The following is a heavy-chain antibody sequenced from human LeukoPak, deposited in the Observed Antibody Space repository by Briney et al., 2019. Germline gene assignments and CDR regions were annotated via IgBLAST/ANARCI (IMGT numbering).Heavy chain of an antibody. Sequence: SVKVSCKASGGTFSSYAISWVRQAPGRGLEWMGGIIPIFGTANYAQKFQGRVTITADESTSTAYMELSSLRSEDTAVYYCARDPREHYDFWSGYSLRWFDPWGQGTLVTVSS. CDR1: GGTFSSYA. CDR2: IIPIFGTA. J-gene: IGHJ5*02. D-gene: IGHD3-3*01. V-gene: IGHV1-69*13. CDR3: ARDPREHYDFWSGYSLRWFDP.